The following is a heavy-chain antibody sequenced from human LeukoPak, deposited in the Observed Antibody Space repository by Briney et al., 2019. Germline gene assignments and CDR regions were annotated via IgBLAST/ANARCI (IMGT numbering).Heavy chain of an antibody. CDR2: IYYSGST. Sequence: PSETLSLTCTVSGGSISSSSYYWGWLRQPPGKGLEWIGSIYYSGSTYYNPSLKSRVTISVDTSKNQFSLKLSSVTAADTAVYYCASAIYSYGSYYFDYWGQGTLVTVSS. V-gene: IGHV4-39*01. D-gene: IGHD5-18*01. J-gene: IGHJ4*02. CDR1: GGSISSSSYY. CDR3: ASAIYSYGSYYFDY.